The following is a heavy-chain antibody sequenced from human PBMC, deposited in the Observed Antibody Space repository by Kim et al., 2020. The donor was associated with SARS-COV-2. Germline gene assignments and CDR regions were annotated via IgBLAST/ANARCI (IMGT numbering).Heavy chain of an antibody. J-gene: IGHJ5*02. CDR1: GDSVSSNSAA. V-gene: IGHV6-1*01. CDR2: TYYRAKWYS. CDR3: ASGFDWFDP. Sequence: SQTLSLTCAISGDSVSSNSAAWNWIRQSPSRGLEWLGMTYYRAKWYSDYAISVKSRITINPDTSTNQFSLHLKSVTPEDTAVYYCASGFDWFDPWGQGTLVTVSS. D-gene: IGHD3-10*01.